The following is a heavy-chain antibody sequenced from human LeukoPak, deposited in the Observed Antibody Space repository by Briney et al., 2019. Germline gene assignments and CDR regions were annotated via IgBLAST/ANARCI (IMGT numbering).Heavy chain of an antibody. V-gene: IGHV3-64D*09. J-gene: IGHJ3*02. CDR3: GMTTGRVGAFDI. CDR2: ISSNGGST. D-gene: IGHD4-17*01. CDR1: GFTFSSYA. Sequence: GGSLRLSCSASGFTFSSYAMHWVRQAPGKGLEYVSAISSNGGSTYYADSVKGRFTISRDNSKNTPYLQMSSLRAEDTAVYYCGMTTGRVGAFDIWGQGTMVTVSS.